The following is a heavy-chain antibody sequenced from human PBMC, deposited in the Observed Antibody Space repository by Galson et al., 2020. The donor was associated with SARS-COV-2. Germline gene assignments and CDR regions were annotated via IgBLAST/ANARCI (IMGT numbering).Heavy chain of an antibody. V-gene: IGHV1-18*01. Sequence: GESLKISCKASGYTFTNYGISWVRQAPGQGLEWMGWINTNKGNTNFAQKLQGRVTMTTDTSTSTAYMELRSLISDDTAVYYCARGGDGRFVDYWGQGTLVTVSS. CDR3: ARGGDGRFVDY. CDR1: GYTFTNYG. CDR2: INTNKGNT. D-gene: IGHD3-10*01. J-gene: IGHJ4*02.